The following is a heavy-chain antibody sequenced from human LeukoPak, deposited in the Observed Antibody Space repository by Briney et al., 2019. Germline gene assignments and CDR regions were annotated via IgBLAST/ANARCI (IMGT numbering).Heavy chain of an antibody. V-gene: IGHV4-34*01. CDR1: GGSFSGYY. CDR2: INHSGST. Sequence: TPSETLSLTCAVYGGSFSGYYWSWIRQPPGKGLEWIGEINHSGSTNYNPSLKSRVTISVDTSKNQFSLKLSSVTAADTAVYYCASGYSYGYTWYWGQGTLVTVSS. J-gene: IGHJ4*02. CDR3: ASGYSYGYTWY. D-gene: IGHD5-18*01.